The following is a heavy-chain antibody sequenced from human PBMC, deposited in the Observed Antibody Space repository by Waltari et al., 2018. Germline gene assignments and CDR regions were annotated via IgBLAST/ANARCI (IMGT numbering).Heavy chain of an antibody. CDR1: GGSISSSNW. D-gene: IGHD6-19*01. CDR2: IDNSGST. J-gene: IGHJ4*02. V-gene: IGHV4-4*02. CDR3: ARTQWLVRYFDY. Sequence: QVQLQESGPGLVKPSGTLSLTCAVSGGSISSSNWWSWVRQPPGKGLEWIGEIDNSGSTNYNPSLRSGVTISVDKSKNQFSLKLSSVTAADTAVYYCARTQWLVRYFDYWGQGTLVTVSS.